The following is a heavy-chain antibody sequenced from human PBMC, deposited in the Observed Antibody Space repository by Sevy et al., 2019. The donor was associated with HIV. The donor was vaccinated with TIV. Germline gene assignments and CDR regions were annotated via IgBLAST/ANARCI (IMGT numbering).Heavy chain of an antibody. J-gene: IGHJ4*02. V-gene: IGHV3-21*01. D-gene: IGHD2-2*02. CDR2: ISSSSSYI. CDR1: GFTFSTYT. CDR3: ARAAYYCSTTSCYIDY. Sequence: GGSLRLSCAASGFTFSTYTMNWVRQAPGKGLEWVSSISSSSSYIYYADSVKGSFTISRDNAKNSLYLQMNSLRVEDTAVYYCARAAYYCSTTSCYIDYWGQGTLVTDSS.